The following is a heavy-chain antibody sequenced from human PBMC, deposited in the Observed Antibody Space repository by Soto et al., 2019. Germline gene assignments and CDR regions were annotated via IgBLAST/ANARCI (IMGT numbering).Heavy chain of an antibody. CDR2: MNPNSGNT. CDR3: ARGTTIFGVVLPFEY. Sequence: ASVKVSWKASRYAFTSYDRNWVRQATEQGLEWMGWMNPNSGNTGYAQKFRGRVTMTRNTSISTAYMELSRLRSEETAVYYCARGTTIFGVVLPFEYWGHGTLVTVSS. D-gene: IGHD3-3*01. V-gene: IGHV1-8*01. J-gene: IGHJ4*01. CDR1: RYAFTSYD.